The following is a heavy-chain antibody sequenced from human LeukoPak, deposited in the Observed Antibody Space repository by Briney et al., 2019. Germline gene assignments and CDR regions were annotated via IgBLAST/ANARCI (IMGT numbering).Heavy chain of an antibody. Sequence: GGSLRLSCAASGFTFGSYGMHWVRQAPGKGLEWVAVIWYDGSNKYYADSVKGRFTISRDNSKNTLYLQMNSLRAEDTAVYYCARGGYDYVWGSYRFSPSWFDPWGQGTLVTVSS. CDR1: GFTFGSYG. D-gene: IGHD3-16*02. CDR2: IWYDGSNK. V-gene: IGHV3-33*01. J-gene: IGHJ5*02. CDR3: ARGGYDYVWGSYRFSPSWFDP.